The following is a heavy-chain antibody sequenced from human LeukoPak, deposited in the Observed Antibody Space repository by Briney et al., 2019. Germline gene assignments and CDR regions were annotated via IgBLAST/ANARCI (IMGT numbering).Heavy chain of an antibody. CDR3: ARDPNRLADYGGDYFDH. Sequence: PGGPLRLSCAASGFPFSSYSMHWVRQAPGNGVEWVAVISNDGSHKYYADSVKGRFIISRDNSKNTLSLQMNTLRPDDTAVFYCARDPNRLADYGGDYFDHWGQGTLVTVSS. CDR1: GFPFSSYS. J-gene: IGHJ4*02. D-gene: IGHD4-23*01. CDR2: ISNDGSHK. V-gene: IGHV3-30*04.